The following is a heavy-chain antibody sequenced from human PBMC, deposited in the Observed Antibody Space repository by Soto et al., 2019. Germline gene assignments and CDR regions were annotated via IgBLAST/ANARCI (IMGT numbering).Heavy chain of an antibody. V-gene: IGHV3-30*03. D-gene: IGHD3-10*01. CDR1: GFTFSTYG. CDR2: ISDDGSKK. J-gene: IGHJ4*02. CDR3: ARGRGGAGDY. Sequence: QVQLVESGGGVVQPGGSLRLSCAASGFTFSTYGMHWVRQAPGKGLEWVGVISDDGSKKYYIDSVKGRFTFSRDNSKNTLYLQMNRLRTEDTAVYYCARGRGGAGDYWGQGTLVTVSS.